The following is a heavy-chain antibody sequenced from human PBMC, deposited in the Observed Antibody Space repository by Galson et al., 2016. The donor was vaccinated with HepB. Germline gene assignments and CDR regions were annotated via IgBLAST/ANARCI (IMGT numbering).Heavy chain of an antibody. V-gene: IGHV3-66*02. J-gene: IGHJ4*02. CDR1: GFSVARFA. Sequence: SLRLSCAASGFSVARFAMNWVRQTPDRGLEWVAGINNGGNSYYADSVQGRFIVSRDTSENTVHLQMNGLRVEDTAVYYCTREHLQRRTGLDLWGRGTLVTVSS. CDR2: INNGGNS. D-gene: IGHD6-25*01. CDR3: TREHLQRRTGLDL.